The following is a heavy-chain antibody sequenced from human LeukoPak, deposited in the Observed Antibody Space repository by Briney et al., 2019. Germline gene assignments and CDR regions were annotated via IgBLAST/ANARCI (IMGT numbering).Heavy chain of an antibody. Sequence: GGSLRLSCAASGFTLSNAWMSWVRQAPGKGLEWVGRIKSKTDGGTTDYAAPVKGRFTISRDDSKNTLYLQMNSLKTEDTAVYYCTTPNPRYCSGGSCPDYWGRGTLVTVSS. D-gene: IGHD2-15*01. V-gene: IGHV3-15*01. CDR3: TTPNPRYCSGGSCPDY. CDR2: IKSKTDGGTT. J-gene: IGHJ4*02. CDR1: GFTLSNAW.